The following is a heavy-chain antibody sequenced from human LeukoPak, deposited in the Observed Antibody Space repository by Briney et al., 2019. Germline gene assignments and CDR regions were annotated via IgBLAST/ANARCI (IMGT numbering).Heavy chain of an antibody. J-gene: IGHJ6*04. CDR3: ARDRTAAIDTGDYYYYYGMDV. CDR2: ISSSSSYI. D-gene: IGHD2-2*02. CDR1: GFTFSSYS. Sequence: GGSLRLSCAASGFTFSSYSMNWVRQAPGKGLEWVSSISSSSSYICYADSVKGRFTISRDNAKNSLYLQMNSLRAEDTAVYYCARDRTAAIDTGDYYYYYGMDVWGKGTTVTVSS. V-gene: IGHV3-21*01.